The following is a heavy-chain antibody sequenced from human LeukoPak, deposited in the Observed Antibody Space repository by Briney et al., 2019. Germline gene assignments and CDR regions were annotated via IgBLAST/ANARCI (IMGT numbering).Heavy chain of an antibody. J-gene: IGHJ4*02. CDR1: GFTVSSNY. Sequence: GGSLRLSCAASGFTVSSNYMSWVRQAPGKGLEWVSVIYSDGTTYYADSVKGRFTISRDNSKNTLYLQMNSLRAEDTAVYYCARGAGYNYPYYFDYWGQGTLVTVSS. V-gene: IGHV3-53*01. CDR3: ARGAGYNYPYYFDY. CDR2: IYSDGTT. D-gene: IGHD5-12*01.